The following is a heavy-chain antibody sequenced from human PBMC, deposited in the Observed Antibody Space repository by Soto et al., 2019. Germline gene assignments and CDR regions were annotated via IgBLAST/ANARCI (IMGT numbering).Heavy chain of an antibody. J-gene: IGHJ5*02. Sequence: GASVKVSCKASGYIFTDYYMHWVRQAPGQELGWMGRINPNSGGTNYAEKFRGRFTMTTETSLSTAYMELRNLRPDDTAVYYCARFDWLSAWFVLWGQGTLVTVFS. CDR1: GYIFTDYY. V-gene: IGHV1-2*06. CDR2: INPNSGGT. CDR3: ARFDWLSAWFVL. D-gene: IGHD3-9*01.